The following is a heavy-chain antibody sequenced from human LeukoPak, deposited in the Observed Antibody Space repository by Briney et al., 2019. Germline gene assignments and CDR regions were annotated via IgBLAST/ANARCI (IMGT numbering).Heavy chain of an antibody. D-gene: IGHD3-22*01. CDR1: GGSISSGDYY. CDR3: ARPYYYDSRIDP. J-gene: IGHJ5*02. CDR2: MYYSGST. V-gene: IGHV4-30-4*01. Sequence: SETLSLTCTVSGGSISSGDYYWSWIRQPPGKGLEWIAYMYYSGSTYYNPSLKSRVSMSADTSKNQLSLKLSSVTAADTAVYYCARPYYYDSRIDPWGQGILVTVSS.